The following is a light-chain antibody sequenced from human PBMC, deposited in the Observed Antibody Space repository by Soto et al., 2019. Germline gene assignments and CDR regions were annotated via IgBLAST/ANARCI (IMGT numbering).Light chain of an antibody. CDR3: QHCDYPPI. J-gene: IGKJ3*01. V-gene: IGKV1-33*01. CDR2: EAS. CDR1: QDITSY. Sequence: DIQMTQSPSSLSASVGDRVTITCQASQDITSYLNWYQHKPGKAPKLLIYEASILEAGVPPRFSGSGAGKDFTLTSSRLQPEDVATYYCQHCDYPPIFGPGTKVDFK.